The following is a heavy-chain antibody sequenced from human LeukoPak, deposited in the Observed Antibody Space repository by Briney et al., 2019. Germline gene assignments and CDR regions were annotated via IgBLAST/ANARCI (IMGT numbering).Heavy chain of an antibody. D-gene: IGHD2-21*02. CDR1: GGSISSYY. Sequence: PSETLSLTCTVSGGSISSYYWSWIRQPAGKGLEWIGRIYTSGSTNYNPSLKSRVTISVDKSKNQFSLKLSSVTAADTAVYYCAREGGFVVVTATYYFDYWGQGTLVTVSS. V-gene: IGHV4-4*07. CDR3: AREGGFVVVTATYYFDY. CDR2: IYTSGST. J-gene: IGHJ4*02.